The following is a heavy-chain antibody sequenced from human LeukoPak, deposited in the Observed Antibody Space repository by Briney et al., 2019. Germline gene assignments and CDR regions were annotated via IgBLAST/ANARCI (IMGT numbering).Heavy chain of an antibody. J-gene: IGHJ4*02. V-gene: IGHV4-4*07. CDR2: IYSSGST. Sequence: SETLSLTCTVSGDSISSFYWSWIRQPAGKGLEWIGRIYSSGSTNYNPSLESRVTMSVDTSKNQLSLKLSSVTAADTAVYYCARDVVAAAGTWDYWGQGTLVTVSS. CDR3: ARDVVAAAGTWDY. D-gene: IGHD6-13*01. CDR1: GDSISSFY.